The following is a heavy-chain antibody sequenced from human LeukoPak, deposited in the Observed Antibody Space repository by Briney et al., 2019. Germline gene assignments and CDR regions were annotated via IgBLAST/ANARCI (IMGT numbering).Heavy chain of an antibody. CDR1: GFTFGDHA. CDR3: ARDLGY. J-gene: IGHJ4*02. Sequence: GGSLRLSCTASGFTFGDHAMSWVRQAPGKGLEWVSVIYSGGSTYYADSVKGRFTISRDNSNNTLYLQMNSLRAEDTAVYYCARDLGYWGQGTLVTVSS. D-gene: IGHD7-27*01. CDR2: IYSGGST. V-gene: IGHV3-53*01.